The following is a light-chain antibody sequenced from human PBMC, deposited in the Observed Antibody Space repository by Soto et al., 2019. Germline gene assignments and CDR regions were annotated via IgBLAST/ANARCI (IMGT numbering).Light chain of an antibody. CDR3: QQYGSSQWT. V-gene: IGKV3-20*01. CDR2: GAS. CDR1: QSVSSSY. J-gene: IGKJ1*01. Sequence: EIVLTQSPGTLSLSPGERDTLSCSASQSVSSSYLAWYQQKPGQAPRLLIYGASSRATGIPDRFSGSGSGTDFTLTISRLEPEDFAVYYCQQYGSSQWTFGQGTKV.